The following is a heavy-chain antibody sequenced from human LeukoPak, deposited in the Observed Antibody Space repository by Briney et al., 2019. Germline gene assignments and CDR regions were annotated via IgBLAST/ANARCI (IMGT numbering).Heavy chain of an antibody. CDR1: GGSFSGYH. D-gene: IGHD3-10*01. V-gene: IGHV4-34*01. CDR3: ARFRGSENYWYFDY. Sequence: SETLSLTCAVYGGSFSGYHWSWIRQPPGKGLEWIGEINHSEGTNYNPSLKSRVTISVDTSKNQFSLKLRSVTAADTAVYYCARFRGSENYWYFDYWGQGTLVTVSS. J-gene: IGHJ4*02. CDR2: INHSEGT.